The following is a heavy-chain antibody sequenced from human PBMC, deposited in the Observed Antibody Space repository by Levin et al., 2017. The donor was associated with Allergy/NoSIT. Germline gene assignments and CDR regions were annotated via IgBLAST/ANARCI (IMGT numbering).Heavy chain of an antibody. Sequence: GGSLRLSCAASGFTFSSYSMNWVRQAPGKGLEWVSSISSSSSYIYYADSVKGRFTISRDNAKNSLYLQMNSLRAEDTAVYYCARDRGYYDSSGYYQVPDDAFDIWGQGTMVTVSS. D-gene: IGHD3-22*01. J-gene: IGHJ3*02. CDR3: ARDRGYYDSSGYYQVPDDAFDI. CDR2: ISSSSSYI. V-gene: IGHV3-21*01. CDR1: GFTFSSYS.